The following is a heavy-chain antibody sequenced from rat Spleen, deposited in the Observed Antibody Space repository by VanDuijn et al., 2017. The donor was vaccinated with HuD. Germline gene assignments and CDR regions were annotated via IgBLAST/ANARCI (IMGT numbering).Heavy chain of an antibody. CDR3: SRDEYRDNWGFDY. Sequence: QVQLKESGPGLVQPSQTLSLTCTVSGFSLTSNGVSWVRQPPGKGLEWLAAVSSGGNTYYNSGIKSRLTISRDTSKSKVFLKMNSLQTEDTAIYLCSRDEYRDNWGFDYWGQGTLVTVSS. CDR2: VSSGGNT. CDR1: GFSLTSNG. V-gene: IGHV2S12*01. J-gene: IGHJ3*01. D-gene: IGHD1-5*01.